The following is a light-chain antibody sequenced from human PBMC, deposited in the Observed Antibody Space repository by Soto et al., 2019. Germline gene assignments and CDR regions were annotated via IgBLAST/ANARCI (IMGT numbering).Light chain of an antibody. Sequence: EIVLTQSPATLSLSPGERATLSCRASQSVSIYLAWYQQKPGQAPRLLIYDASNRATGIPARFSGSGSGTDFTLTISSLEPEDFAVYYCQQRSNWQITFGQGTRLEIK. V-gene: IGKV3-11*01. CDR2: DAS. CDR1: QSVSIY. J-gene: IGKJ5*01. CDR3: QQRSNWQIT.